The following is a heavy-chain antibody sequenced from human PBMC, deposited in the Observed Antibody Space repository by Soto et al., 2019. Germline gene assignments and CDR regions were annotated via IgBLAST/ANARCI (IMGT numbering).Heavy chain of an antibody. Sequence: VQLQESGPGLVRPSQTLSLICTVSGGSINSGDSYWNWIRQHPEKGLEWIGYINYRGSTFYNPSLKSRIIISVDTSKNQFSLKLSSVTAADTAVYYCARDAPGVAPYWGQGTLVTVSS. J-gene: IGHJ4*02. CDR2: INYRGST. CDR3: ARDAPGVAPY. V-gene: IGHV4-31*03. D-gene: IGHD2-15*01. CDR1: GGSINSGDSY.